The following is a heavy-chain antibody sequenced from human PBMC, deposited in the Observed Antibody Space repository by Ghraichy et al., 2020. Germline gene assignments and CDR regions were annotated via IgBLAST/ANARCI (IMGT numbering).Heavy chain of an antibody. J-gene: IGHJ3*02. Sequence: SETLSLTCNVSGGSISSSSYYWGWIRQPPGKGLEWIGSIYYSGSTYYNPSLKSRVTISVDTSKNQFSLKLSSVTAADTAMYYCASHPRWSTMITVEHGDAFDIGGQGTMVTVSS. V-gene: IGHV4-39*01. CDR3: ASHPRWSTMITVEHGDAFDI. D-gene: IGHD3-22*01. CDR1: GGSISSSSYY. CDR2: IYYSGST.